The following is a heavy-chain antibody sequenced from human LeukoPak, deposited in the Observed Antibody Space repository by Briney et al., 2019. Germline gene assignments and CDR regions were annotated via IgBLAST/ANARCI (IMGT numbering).Heavy chain of an antibody. Sequence: GASVKVSCKASGYTFTSYGISWVRQAPGQGLEWMGWISAYNGNTNYAQKLQGRVTMTTDTSTSTAYMELSSLRTEDTAVYYCARGDYYYYYYMDVWGKGTTVTVSS. V-gene: IGHV1-18*01. CDR1: GYTFTSYG. J-gene: IGHJ6*03. CDR2: ISAYNGNT. CDR3: ARGDYYYYYYMDV. D-gene: IGHD2-21*02.